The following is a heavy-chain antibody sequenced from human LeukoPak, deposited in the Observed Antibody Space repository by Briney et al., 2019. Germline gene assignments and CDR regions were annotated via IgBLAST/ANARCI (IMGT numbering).Heavy chain of an antibody. CDR1: GYTFTSYW. CDR2: IYPGDSNT. Sequence: GGSLQIPCQVSGYTFTSYWIGGVRRLPGKGLEGMGIIYPGDSNTRYSPSFQGKVTISADNSISTAYLQWSSLKASDTAIYYCATRGYSYGNPEFDRWGQGTLVTVSS. CDR3: ATRGYSYGNPEFDR. V-gene: IGHV5-51*01. D-gene: IGHD5-18*01. J-gene: IGHJ5*02.